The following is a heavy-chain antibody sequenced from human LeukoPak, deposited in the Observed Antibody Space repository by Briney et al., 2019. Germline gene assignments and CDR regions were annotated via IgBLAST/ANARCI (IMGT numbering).Heavy chain of an antibody. V-gene: IGHV3-30*02. CDR2: IRYDGSNK. CDR1: GFTFSSYG. Sequence: GGSLRLSCAASGFTFSSYGMHWVRQAPGKGLEWVAFIRYDGSNKYYADSVKGRFTISRDNSKNTLYLQMNSLRAEDTAVYYCAKGGNPETATTLIGYWGQGTLVTVSS. D-gene: IGHD5-24*01. CDR3: AKGGNPETATTLIGY. J-gene: IGHJ4*02.